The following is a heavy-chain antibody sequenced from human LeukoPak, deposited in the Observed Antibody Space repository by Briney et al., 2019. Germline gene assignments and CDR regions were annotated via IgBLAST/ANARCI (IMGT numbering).Heavy chain of an antibody. D-gene: IGHD6-19*01. CDR2: IKEDGSDK. Sequence: GGSLRLSCAASGFTFSSYGMSWVRQAPGKGLDWVANIKEDGSDKYYVDSVKGRFTISRDNAKNSVYLQMNSLRAEDTAVYYCARGSGWTDYWGQGTLVTVSS. V-gene: IGHV3-7*01. CDR3: ARGSGWTDY. CDR1: GFTFSSYG. J-gene: IGHJ4*02.